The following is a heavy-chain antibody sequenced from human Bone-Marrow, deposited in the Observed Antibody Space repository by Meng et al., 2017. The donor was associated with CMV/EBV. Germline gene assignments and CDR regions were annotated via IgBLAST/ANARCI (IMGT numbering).Heavy chain of an antibody. J-gene: IGHJ5*02. V-gene: IGHV6-1*01. D-gene: IGHD2-2*01. CDR2: TYFRYKWYN. CDR1: GDSVSSNSAA. Sequence: SCAISGDSVSSNSAAWNWIRQSPSRGLEWLGRTYFRYKWYNDYAVSVKSRITINPDTSKNQFSLQLNSVTPEDTAVYYCARESAIVVVPAARGNWFDPWGQGTLVTVSS. CDR3: ARESAIVVVPAARGNWFDP.